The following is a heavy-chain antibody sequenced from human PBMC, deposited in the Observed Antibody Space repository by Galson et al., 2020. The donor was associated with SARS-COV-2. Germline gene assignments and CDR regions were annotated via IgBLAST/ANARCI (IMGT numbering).Heavy chain of an antibody. Sequence: ASVKVSCKASGYTFTSYGISWVRQAPGQGLEWMGWISAYNGNTNYAQKLQGRVTMTTDTSTSTAYMELRSLRSDDTAVYYCARAGDTAPSYYYYMDVWGKGTTVTVSS. CDR1: GYTFTSYG. CDR2: ISAYNGNT. V-gene: IGHV1-18*01. J-gene: IGHJ6*03. CDR3: ARAGDTAPSYYYYMDV. D-gene: IGHD5-18*01.